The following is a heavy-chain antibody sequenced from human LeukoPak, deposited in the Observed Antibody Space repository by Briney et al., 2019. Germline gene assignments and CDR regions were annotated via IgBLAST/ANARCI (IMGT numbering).Heavy chain of an antibody. D-gene: IGHD4-17*01. J-gene: IGHJ4*02. CDR2: IYPGDSDT. V-gene: IGHV5-51*01. CDR1: GSSFTSYW. CDR3: ARVGDYGDYYFDY. Sequence: KDGESLKISCQGSGSSFTSYWIGWVRQMPGKGLEWMGIIYPGDSDTRYSPSFQGQVIISADKSISTAYLQWSSLKASDTAMYYCARVGDYGDYYFDYWGQGTLVTVSS.